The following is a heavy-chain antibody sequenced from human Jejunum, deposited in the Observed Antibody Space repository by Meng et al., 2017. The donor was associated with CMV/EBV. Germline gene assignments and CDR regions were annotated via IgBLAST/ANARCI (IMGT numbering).Heavy chain of an antibody. Sequence: GLVFSKNALSWVRQAPGKGLEWISVIYSGGRAYYADTVKGRFTVSRDDSKNTMYLQVDSLRVEDTAMYYCAKVNCSGHNCYYFHYWGQGTLVTVSS. CDR1: GLVFSKNA. CDR3: AKVNCSGHNCYYFHY. J-gene: IGHJ4*02. CDR2: IYSGGRA. D-gene: IGHD2-15*01. V-gene: IGHV3-23*03.